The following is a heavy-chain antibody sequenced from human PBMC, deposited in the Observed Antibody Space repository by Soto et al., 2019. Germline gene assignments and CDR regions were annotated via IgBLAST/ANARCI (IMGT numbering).Heavy chain of an antibody. J-gene: IGHJ6*03. D-gene: IGHD3-3*01. CDR1: GLTFSSYA. CDR3: AKTILSLGVVIVYYMDV. CDR2: ITDSGGST. V-gene: IGHV3-23*01. Sequence: GGSLRLSCAASGLTFSSYAMSWVRQAPGKGLEWVSIITDSGGSTYHTDCVNSRFTISRDNSKNTLYLQRNSLRAEDTAVYYFAKTILSLGVVIVYYMDVWGEGTTVTVSS.